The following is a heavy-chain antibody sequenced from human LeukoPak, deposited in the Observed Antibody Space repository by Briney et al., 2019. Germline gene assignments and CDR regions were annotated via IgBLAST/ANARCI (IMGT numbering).Heavy chain of an antibody. CDR2: IGTSSTTI. CDR3: ARARYFDWSYYAFDI. Sequence: PGGSLRLSCAASGFTFSTYTMNWVRQPPGKGLEWVSNIGTSSTTIYYADSVKGRFTISRDNAKNSLYLLMNSLRAEDTAVYYCARARYFDWSYYAFDIWGQGTMVTVSS. J-gene: IGHJ3*02. D-gene: IGHD3-9*01. V-gene: IGHV3-48*01. CDR1: GFTFSTYT.